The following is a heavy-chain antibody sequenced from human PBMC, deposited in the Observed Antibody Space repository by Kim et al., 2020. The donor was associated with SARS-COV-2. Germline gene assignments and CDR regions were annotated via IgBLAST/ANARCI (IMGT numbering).Heavy chain of an antibody. CDR3: AGIAAAGSPNYYYYGLDF. CDR2: ISSNSNYI. V-gene: IGHV3-21*01. CDR1: GFTFSSYS. D-gene: IGHD6-13*01. Sequence: GGSLRLSCAASGFTFSSYSMNWVRQAPGKGLEWVSSISSNSNYIYYADSVKGRFTISRDNAKNSLYLQMNSLTAEDTAVYYCAGIAAAGSPNYYYYGLDFWGQGTTVTVSS. J-gene: IGHJ6*02.